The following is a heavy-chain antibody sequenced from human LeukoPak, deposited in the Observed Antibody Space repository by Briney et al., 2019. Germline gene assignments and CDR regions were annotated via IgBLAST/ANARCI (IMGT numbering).Heavy chain of an antibody. V-gene: IGHV4-31*03. CDR3: VRENYFDY. CDR1: GGSISSGAYY. CDR2: IYYSGST. Sequence: SQTLSLTCTVSGGSISSGAYYWGWIRQHPGKGLEYTGYIYYSGSTYYNPSLKSRVTISVDRSKNQFSLKLSSVTAADTAVYYCVRENYFDYWGQGILVTVSS. J-gene: IGHJ4*02.